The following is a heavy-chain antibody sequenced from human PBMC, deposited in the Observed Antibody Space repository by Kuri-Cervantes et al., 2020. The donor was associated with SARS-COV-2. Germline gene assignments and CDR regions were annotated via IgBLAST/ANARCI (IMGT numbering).Heavy chain of an antibody. D-gene: IGHD3-3*01. V-gene: IGHV4-39*01. CDR2: IYYSGST. J-gene: IGHJ5*02. CDR1: GGSSISSSYY. Sequence: SETLSLTCTVSGGSSISSSYYWGWIRQPPGKGLEWIGRIYYSGSTYYNPSLKSRVTISVDTSKNQFSLKLSSVTAADTAVYYCARQMMSSITIFGVVITRNWFDPWGQGTLVTVSS. CDR3: ARQMMSSITIFGVVITRNWFDP.